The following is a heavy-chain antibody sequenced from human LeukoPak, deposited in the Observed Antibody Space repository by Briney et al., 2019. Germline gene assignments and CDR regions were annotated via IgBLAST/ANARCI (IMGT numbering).Heavy chain of an antibody. Sequence: GASVKVSCKASGGTFSSYAISWVRQAPGQGLEWMGRIIPILGIANYAQKFQGRVTITADKSTSTAYMELSSLRSEDTAVYYCAKDRFGGYDMHYYFDYWGQGTLVTVSS. D-gene: IGHD5-12*01. CDR1: GGTFSSYA. CDR3: AKDRFGGYDMHYYFDY. J-gene: IGHJ4*02. V-gene: IGHV1-69*04. CDR2: IIPILGIA.